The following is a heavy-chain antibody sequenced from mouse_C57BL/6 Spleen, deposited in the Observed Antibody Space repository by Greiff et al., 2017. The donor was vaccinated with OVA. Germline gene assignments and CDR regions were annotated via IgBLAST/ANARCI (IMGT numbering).Heavy chain of an antibody. Sequence: EVKVEESGPGLVKPSQSLSLTCSVTGYSITSGYYWNWIRQFPGNKLEWMGYISYAGSNNYNPSLKNRISITRDTSKNQFYLKLNSVTTEDTATYYCARGYYGYDAPFAYWGQGTLVTVSA. CDR1: GYSITSGYY. D-gene: IGHD2-2*01. CDR3: ARGYYGYDAPFAY. J-gene: IGHJ3*01. CDR2: ISYAGSN. V-gene: IGHV3-6*01.